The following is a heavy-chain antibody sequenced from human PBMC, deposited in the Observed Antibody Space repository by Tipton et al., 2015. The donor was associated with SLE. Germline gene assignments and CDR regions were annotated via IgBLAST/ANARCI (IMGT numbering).Heavy chain of an antibody. CDR1: GYTFSAYN. CDR2: VDPEDGET. Sequence: QSGAEVKQPGATLKISCKVSGYTFSAYNINWVQQAPGKGLEWMGFVDPEDGETVYTEKFQARVTMTADTSTDTVYMELSSLTSEDTATYYCAASVGITPFDYWGQGTLVTV. CDR3: AASVGITPFDY. J-gene: IGHJ4*02. V-gene: IGHV1-69-2*01. D-gene: IGHD1-26*01.